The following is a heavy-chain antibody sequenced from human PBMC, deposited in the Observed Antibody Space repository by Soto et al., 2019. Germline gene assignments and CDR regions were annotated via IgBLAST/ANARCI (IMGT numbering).Heavy chain of an antibody. CDR2: INSDGSST. Sequence: EVQLVESGGGLVQPGGSLRVSCAASGFTFSGYWMHWVRQAPGKGLVWVSRINSDGSSTSYADSVKGRFTISRDNAKNTLYLQMNSLRVEDTAISYCARRGAVAGLHYWGQGTMVTVSS. CDR1: GFTFSGYW. J-gene: IGHJ4*02. CDR3: ARRGAVAGLHY. D-gene: IGHD6-19*01. V-gene: IGHV3-74*01.